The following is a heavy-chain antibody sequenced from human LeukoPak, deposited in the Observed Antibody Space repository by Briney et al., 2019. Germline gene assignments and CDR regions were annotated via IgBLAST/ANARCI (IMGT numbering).Heavy chain of an antibody. CDR3: ARGKYTSFDN. D-gene: IGHD6-6*01. Sequence: PSQTLSLTCAISGDSIFTNNVAWNWIRQSPSRGLEWLGRTYYRSKWSFDYAVSVKSRITINADTSKNQFSLQLSSVTPEDTAVYYCARGKYTSFDNWGQGTLVTVSS. V-gene: IGHV6-1*01. CDR2: TYYRSKWSF. J-gene: IGHJ4*02. CDR1: GDSIFTNNVA.